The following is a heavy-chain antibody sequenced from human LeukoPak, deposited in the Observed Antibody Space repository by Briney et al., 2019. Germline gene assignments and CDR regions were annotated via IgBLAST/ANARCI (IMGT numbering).Heavy chain of an antibody. J-gene: IGHJ4*02. V-gene: IGHV3-74*01. CDR2: INSDGSST. Sequence: PGGSLRLSCAASGFTFSRYWMHWVRQAPGKGLVWVSRINSDGSSTSYADSVKGRFTISRDSAKNTLYLEMNSLRAEDTAVYYCARYNWNSAPFDYWGQGTLVAVSS. CDR1: GFTFSRYW. CDR3: ARYNWNSAPFDY. D-gene: IGHD1-7*01.